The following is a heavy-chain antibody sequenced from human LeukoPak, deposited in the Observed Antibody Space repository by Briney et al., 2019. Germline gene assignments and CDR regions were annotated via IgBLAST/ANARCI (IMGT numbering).Heavy chain of an antibody. CDR3: ARDRGGGAAAAYYYYGMDV. CDR1: GFTFSIYD. D-gene: IGHD6-13*01. J-gene: IGHJ6*02. Sequence: GGSLRLSCAASGFTFSIYDMSWVRQAPGKGLEWVAVISYDGSNKYYADSVKGRFTISRDNSKNTLYLQMNSLRAEDTAVYYCARDRGGGAAAAYYYYGMDVWGQGTTVTVSS. CDR2: ISYDGSNK. V-gene: IGHV3-30*03.